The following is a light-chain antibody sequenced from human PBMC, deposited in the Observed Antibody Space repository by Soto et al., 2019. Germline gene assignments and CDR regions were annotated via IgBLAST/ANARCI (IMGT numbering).Light chain of an antibody. Sequence: EIVLTQSPGTLSLSPGGRATLSCRASQSVNTNFLAWYQQKPGQAPRLLIYGTSSRATGIPDRFSGSGSGTDFTLTISRVEPEDFAIYYCQQYDDSPQTFGQGTKVDIK. CDR2: GTS. J-gene: IGKJ1*01. V-gene: IGKV3-20*01. CDR1: QSVNTNF. CDR3: QQYDDSPQT.